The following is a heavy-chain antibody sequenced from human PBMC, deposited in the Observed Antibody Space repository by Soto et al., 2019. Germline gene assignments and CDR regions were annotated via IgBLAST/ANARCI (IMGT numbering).Heavy chain of an antibody. CDR2: INPNSGGT. Sequence: ASVKVSCKASGYTFTGYYMHWVRQAPGQGLEWMGWINPNSGGTNYAQKFQGWVTMTRDTSISTAYMELSRLRSDDTAVYYCARGGLRDGLVPYNWFDPWGQGTLVTVSS. CDR3: ARGGLRDGLVPYNWFDP. D-gene: IGHD3-9*01. CDR1: GYTFTGYY. V-gene: IGHV1-2*04. J-gene: IGHJ5*02.